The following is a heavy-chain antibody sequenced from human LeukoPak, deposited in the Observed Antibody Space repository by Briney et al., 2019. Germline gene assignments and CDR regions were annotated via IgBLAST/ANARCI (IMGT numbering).Heavy chain of an antibody. CDR2: INHSGST. CDR3: ARGRYYYGSGGYYNG. Sequence: SETLSLTCAVYGGSFSGYYWNWIRQPPGKGLEWIGEINHSGSTNYNPSLKSRVTISVDTSKNQFSLKLSSVTAADTAVYYCARGRYYYGSGGYYNGWGQGTLVTVFS. D-gene: IGHD3-10*01. V-gene: IGHV4-34*01. J-gene: IGHJ4*02. CDR1: GGSFSGYY.